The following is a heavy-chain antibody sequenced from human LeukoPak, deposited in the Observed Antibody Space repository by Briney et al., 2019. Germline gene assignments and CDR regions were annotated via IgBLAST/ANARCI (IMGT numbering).Heavy chain of an antibody. Sequence: PGGSLRLSCAASGFTFSSYWMSWVRQAPGKGLEWVANTKQDGSEKYYVDSVKGRFTISRDNAKNSLYLQMNTLRAEDTAVYYCARDEMYYDYVWGSYRLRGIDYWGQGTLVTVSS. J-gene: IGHJ4*02. D-gene: IGHD3-16*02. CDR1: GFTFSSYW. CDR2: TKQDGSEK. CDR3: ARDEMYYDYVWGSYRLRGIDY. V-gene: IGHV3-7*01.